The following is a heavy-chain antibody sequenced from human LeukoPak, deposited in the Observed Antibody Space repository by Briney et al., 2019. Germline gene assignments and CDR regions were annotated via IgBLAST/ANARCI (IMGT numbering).Heavy chain of an antibody. CDR1: GYTFTGYY. CDR3: ARDPNGLSYGFVDY. J-gene: IGHJ4*02. D-gene: IGHD5-18*01. V-gene: IGHV1-2*02. CDR2: INPNSGGT. Sequence: ASVKVSCKASGYTFTGYYMHWVRQAPGQGLQRRGWINPNSGGTNYAPTLQGRVTMTRDTSISTAYMELSRLRSADPAVYYCARDPNGLSYGFVDYWGQGTLVTVSS.